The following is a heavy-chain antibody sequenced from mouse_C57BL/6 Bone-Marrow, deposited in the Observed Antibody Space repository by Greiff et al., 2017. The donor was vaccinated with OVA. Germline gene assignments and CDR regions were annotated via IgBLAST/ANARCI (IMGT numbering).Heavy chain of an antibody. Sequence: DVKLQESGPELVKPGASVKISCKASGYSFTGYYMNWVKQSPEKSLEWIGEINPSTGGTTYNQKFKAKATLTVDKSSSTAYMQLKSLTSEDSAVYYCARSGIYYGNFYWYFDVWGTGTTVTVSS. CDR2: INPSTGGT. CDR1: GYSFTGYY. V-gene: IGHV1-42*01. D-gene: IGHD2-1*01. J-gene: IGHJ1*03. CDR3: ARSGIYYGNFYWYFDV.